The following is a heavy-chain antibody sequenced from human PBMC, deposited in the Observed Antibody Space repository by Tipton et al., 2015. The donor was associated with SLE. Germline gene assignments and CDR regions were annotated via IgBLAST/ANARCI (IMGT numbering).Heavy chain of an antibody. CDR1: GGSFSAYY. J-gene: IGHJ4*02. CDR2: INHSGST. D-gene: IGHD3-3*01. CDR3: ARSKALEWSPIDY. Sequence: TLSLTCAVYGGSFSAYYWSWIRQPPGKGLEWIGEINHSGSTNYNPSLKSRVTISVDTSKNQFSLKLSSVTAADTAVYYCARSKALEWSPIDYWGQGTLVTVSS. V-gene: IGHV4-34*01.